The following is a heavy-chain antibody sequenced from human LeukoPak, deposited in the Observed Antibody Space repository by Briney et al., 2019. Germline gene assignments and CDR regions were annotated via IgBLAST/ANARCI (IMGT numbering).Heavy chain of an antibody. CDR3: AREGYYDSSGYPTFDY. CDR1: GGSISSGSYY. D-gene: IGHD3-22*01. J-gene: IGHJ4*02. CDR2: IYTSGST. V-gene: IGHV4-61*02. Sequence: SETLSLTCTVSGGSISSGSYYWSWIRQPAGKGLEWIGRIYTSGSTNYNPSPKSRVTISVDTSKGQFSLKLSSVTAADTAVYYCAREGYYDSSGYPTFDYWGQGTLVTVSS.